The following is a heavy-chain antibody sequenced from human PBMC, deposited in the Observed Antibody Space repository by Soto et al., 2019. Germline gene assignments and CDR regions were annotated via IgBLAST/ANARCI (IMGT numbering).Heavy chain of an antibody. J-gene: IGHJ6*02. CDR2: IYPGVSNT. D-gene: IGHD3-3*01. V-gene: IGHV5-51*01. Sequence: GESLKISCKGSGYSFTSYWIGWVRQMPGKGLEWMGFIYPGVSNTRYSPSLQGQVTISVDKSISTAYLQWSSLKATDTAMYYCARHAYDFWSGHPNPRYYYGMDVWGQGTTVTVSS. CDR3: ARHAYDFWSGHPNPRYYYGMDV. CDR1: GYSFTSYW.